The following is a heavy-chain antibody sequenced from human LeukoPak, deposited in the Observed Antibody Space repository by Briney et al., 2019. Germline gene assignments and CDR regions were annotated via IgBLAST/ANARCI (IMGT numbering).Heavy chain of an antibody. CDR1: GFTFSGSA. J-gene: IGHJ6*03. V-gene: IGHV3-73*01. D-gene: IGHD1-26*01. CDR3: TRGGGSMYYYYMDV. CDR2: IRSKANSYAT. Sequence: PGGSLRLSCAASGFTFSGSAMHWVRQPSGKGLERVGRIRSKANSYATAYAASVKGRFTISRDDSKNTAYLQMNRLKTEDTAVYYCTRGGGSMYYYYMDVWGKGTTVTVSS.